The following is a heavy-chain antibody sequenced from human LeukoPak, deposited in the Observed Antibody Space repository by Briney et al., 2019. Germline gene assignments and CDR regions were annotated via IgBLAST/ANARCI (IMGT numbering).Heavy chain of an antibody. V-gene: IGHV3-23*01. CDR1: GFPLSSYA. CDR2: TSSSDDGT. J-gene: IGHJ4*02. Sequence: GGSLRLSCAASGFPLSSYAMSWVRQVPGKGLEWVSATSSSDDGTYHADSVSGRFTIYRDNFRNTLYLQMNRLRVEDAALYYCARGRKYTSGYRVTELGSGYSDYWGQGTLVIVSS. D-gene: IGHD5-18*01. CDR3: ARGRKYTSGYRVTELGSGYSDY.